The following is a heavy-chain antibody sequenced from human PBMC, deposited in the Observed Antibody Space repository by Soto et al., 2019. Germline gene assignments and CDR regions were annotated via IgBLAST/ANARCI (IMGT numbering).Heavy chain of an antibody. CDR2: AYPRGST. CDR1: GGYIVGVGYS. V-gene: IGHV4-30-2*01. D-gene: IGHD6-19*01. CDR3: ARVDPSGWDYX. Sequence: TLSLTCAVSGGYIVGVGYSWSWIRQPPGKGMEVIGTAYPRGSTYYYPSLKSRVTISLDLSKTQFSLNLNSVTAADTAVYYCARVDPSGWDYXWGQGTLVTVSX. J-gene: IGHJ4*02.